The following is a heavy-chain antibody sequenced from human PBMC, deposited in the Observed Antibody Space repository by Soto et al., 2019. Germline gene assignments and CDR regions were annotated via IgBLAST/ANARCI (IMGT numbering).Heavy chain of an antibody. CDR1: GGSFSGYY. V-gene: IGHV4-34*01. Sequence: PSETLSLTCAVYGGSFSGYYWSWIRQPPGKGLEWIGEINHSGSTNYNPSLKSRVTISVDRSKNQFSLKLSSVTAADTAVYYCARGNVVAIDYWGQGTLVTVSS. D-gene: IGHD2-21*01. CDR2: INHSGST. J-gene: IGHJ4*02. CDR3: ARGNVVAIDY.